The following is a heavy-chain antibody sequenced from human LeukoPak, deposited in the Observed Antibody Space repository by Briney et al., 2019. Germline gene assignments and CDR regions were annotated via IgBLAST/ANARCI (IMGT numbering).Heavy chain of an antibody. J-gene: IGHJ4*02. V-gene: IGHV3-33*01. CDR2: IWYDGSNK. D-gene: IGHD6-13*01. Sequence: QPGRSLRLSCAASGFTFSSYGMHWVRQAPGKGLEWVAVIWYDGSNKYYADSVKGRFTISRDNSKNTLYLQMNSLRAGDTAVYYCARDAAGFDYWGQGTLVTVSS. CDR3: ARDAAGFDY. CDR1: GFTFSSYG.